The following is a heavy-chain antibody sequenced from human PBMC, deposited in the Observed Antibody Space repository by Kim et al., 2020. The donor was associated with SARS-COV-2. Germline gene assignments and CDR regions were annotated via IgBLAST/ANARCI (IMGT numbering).Heavy chain of an antibody. CDR3: ARDLARYDDYYYYYGMDV. D-gene: IGHD5-12*01. Sequence: KGRFTISRDNSKNTLYLQMNSLRAEDTAVYYCARDLARYDDYYYYYGMDVWGQGTTVTVSS. J-gene: IGHJ6*02. V-gene: IGHV3-30*07.